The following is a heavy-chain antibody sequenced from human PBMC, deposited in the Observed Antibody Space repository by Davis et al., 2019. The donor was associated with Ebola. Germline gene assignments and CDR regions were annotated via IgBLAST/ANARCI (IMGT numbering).Heavy chain of an antibody. CDR1: GYTFPGYY. CDR2: INPNSGGT. CDR3: ARDGFYYYYYMDV. Sequence: ASVKVSCKASGYTFPGYYMHWVRQAPGQGLEWMGWINPNSGGTNYAQKFQGRVTMTRDTSISTAYMELSSLRSEDTAVYYCARDGFYYYYYMDVWGKGTTVTVSS. J-gene: IGHJ6*03. V-gene: IGHV1-2*02. D-gene: IGHD2-2*03.